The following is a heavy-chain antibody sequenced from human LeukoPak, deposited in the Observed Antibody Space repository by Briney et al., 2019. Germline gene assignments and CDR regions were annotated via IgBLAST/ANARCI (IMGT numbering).Heavy chain of an antibody. Sequence: GGSLRLSCAASGFTFSSYAMSWVRQAPGKGLEWVSAISGSGGSTYYADSVKGRFTISRDNSKNTLYLQMNSLRAEDTAVYYCAKTSHSGYCPNGVCYIVYWGQGTLVTVSS. D-gene: IGHD2-8*01. V-gene: IGHV3-23*01. CDR3: AKTSHSGYCPNGVCYIVY. CDR1: GFTFSSYA. CDR2: ISGSGGST. J-gene: IGHJ4*02.